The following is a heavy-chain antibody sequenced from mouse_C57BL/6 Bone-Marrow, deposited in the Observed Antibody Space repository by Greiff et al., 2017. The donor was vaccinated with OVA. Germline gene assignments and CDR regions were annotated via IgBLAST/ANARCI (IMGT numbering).Heavy chain of an antibody. V-gene: IGHV5-12*01. CDR2: ISNGGGST. J-gene: IGHJ3*01. Sequence: EVQLVESGGGLVQPGGSLKLSCAASGFTFSDYYMYWVRQTPEKRLEWVAYISNGGGSTYYPDTVKGRFTISRDNAKNTLYRQMSRLKSEDTARYYCARDGYEAYWGQGTLVTVSA. D-gene: IGHD2-2*01. CDR1: GFTFSDYY. CDR3: ARDGYEAY.